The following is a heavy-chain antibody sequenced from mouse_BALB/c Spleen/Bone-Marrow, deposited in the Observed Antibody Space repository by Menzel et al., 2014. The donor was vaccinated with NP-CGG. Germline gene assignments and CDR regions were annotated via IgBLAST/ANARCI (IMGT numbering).Heavy chain of an antibody. Sequence: EVMLVESGGGLVQPGGSRKLSCAASGFTFSSFGMHWVRQAPEKGLEWVAYISNGSSPIHYADTVKGRFTISRDNPKNTLFLQMTSLRSEDTAMYYCARKGAMITHYYAMDYWGQGTSVTVSS. J-gene: IGHJ4*01. CDR2: ISNGSSPI. CDR1: GFTFSSFG. V-gene: IGHV5-17*02. CDR3: ARKGAMITHYYAMDY. D-gene: IGHD2-4*01.